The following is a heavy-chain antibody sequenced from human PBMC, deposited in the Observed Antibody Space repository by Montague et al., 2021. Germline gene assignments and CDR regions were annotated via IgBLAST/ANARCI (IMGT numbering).Heavy chain of an antibody. V-gene: IGHV6-1*01. Sequence: CAISGDSVASNSVTWQWDRQSPSRGLEWQGRTYYRSKRANDYALSVRSRITFNPDTSKNQFSLQLDSVTPEDTAVYYCVRQSVSGKFDYWGQGTRVTVSS. CDR2: TYYRSKRAN. D-gene: IGHD6-19*01. CDR1: GDSVASNSVT. J-gene: IGHJ4*02. CDR3: VRQSVSGKFDY.